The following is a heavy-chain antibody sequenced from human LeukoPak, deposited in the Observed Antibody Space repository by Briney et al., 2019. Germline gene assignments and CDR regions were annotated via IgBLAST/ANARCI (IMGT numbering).Heavy chain of an antibody. CDR3: ARDGLPFDF. J-gene: IGHJ4*02. V-gene: IGHV3-7*05. CDR2: IKQQGSER. CDR1: GFTFSSYW. Sequence: PGGTLRLSCAASGFTFSSYWMSWVRQAPGKGLGWGANIKQQGSERYYVDSVRGRFPISRDDAQNSLYLQMNSLRAEDTAVYYCARDGLPFDFWGQGTLVTVSS. D-gene: IGHD3/OR15-3a*01.